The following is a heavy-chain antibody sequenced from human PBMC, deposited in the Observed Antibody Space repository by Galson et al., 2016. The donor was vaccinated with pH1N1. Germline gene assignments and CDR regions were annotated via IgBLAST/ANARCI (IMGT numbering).Heavy chain of an antibody. CDR2: IYYSGYT. CDR1: NGSISSGDYF. V-gene: IGHV4-30-4*08. CDR3: ARGRDYDILTGSSYYFDF. D-gene: IGHD3-9*01. J-gene: IGHJ4*02. Sequence: LSLTSTVSNGSISSGDYFWSWLRQPPGKGLEWTGYIYYSGYTYYTPSLKRRFTISLDTSKNQFSLRLTSVTATDTAIYYCARGRDYDILTGSSYYFDFWGQGTLVTVSS.